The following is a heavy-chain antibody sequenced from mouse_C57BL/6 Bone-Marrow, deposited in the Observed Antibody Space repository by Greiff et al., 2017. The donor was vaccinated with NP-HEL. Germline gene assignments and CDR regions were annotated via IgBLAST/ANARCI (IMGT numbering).Heavy chain of an antibody. CDR2: IYYSGTI. D-gene: IGHD2-3*01. Sequence: EVKLVESGPGLVKPSQTVFLTCTVTGISITTGNYRWSWIRQFPGNKLEWIGYIYYSGTITYNPSLTSRTTITRDTPKNQFFLEMNSLTAEDTATYYCARERAYDGYFFDYWGQGTTLTVSS. V-gene: IGHV3-5*01. CDR1: GISITTGNYR. J-gene: IGHJ2*01. CDR3: ARERAYDGYFFDY.